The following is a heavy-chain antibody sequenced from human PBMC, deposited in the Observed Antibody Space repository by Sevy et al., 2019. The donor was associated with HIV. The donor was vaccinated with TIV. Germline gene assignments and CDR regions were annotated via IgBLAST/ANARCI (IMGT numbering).Heavy chain of an antibody. D-gene: IGHD3-22*01. CDR1: GGSISSYY. CDR2: IYYSGST. Sequence: SETLSLTCTVSGGSISSYYWSWIRQPPGKGLEWIGYIYYSGSTNYNPSLKSRVTISVDTSKNQFSLKLSSVTAADTAVYYCARGVGGDYYDSSGPIDYWGQGTTVTVSS. CDR3: ARGVGGDYYDSSGPIDY. J-gene: IGHJ4*02. V-gene: IGHV4-59*01.